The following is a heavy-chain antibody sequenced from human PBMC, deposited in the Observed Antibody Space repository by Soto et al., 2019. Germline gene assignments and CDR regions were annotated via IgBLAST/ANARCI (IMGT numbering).Heavy chain of an antibody. CDR3: AKGPEYDILTGCDY. J-gene: IGHJ4*02. Sequence: EAQLLESGGGFVQRGESLRLSCAASGFTFSLSAMSWVRQAPGRGLDWVSSLSGGGSTTDYADSVKGRFTISRDNSKNTVHLQMNSLRAEDRAVYYCAKGPEYDILTGCDYWGQGALVSVSS. CDR1: GFTFSLSA. CDR2: LSGGGSTT. V-gene: IGHV3-23*01. D-gene: IGHD3-9*01.